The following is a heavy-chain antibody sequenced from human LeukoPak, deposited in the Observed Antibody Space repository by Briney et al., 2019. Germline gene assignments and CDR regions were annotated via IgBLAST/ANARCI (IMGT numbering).Heavy chain of an antibody. CDR2: VYPGDSDT. V-gene: IGHV5-51*01. CDR1: GYSFSNYW. Sequence: GESLKISCKGSGYSFSNYWIGWVRQMPGRGLEWMGFVYPGDSDTRYNPSFEGQVTISADKSITTVYLQWSSLRASDTAMYYCARQGFSARQMNWFDPWGQGTLVIVSS. CDR3: ARQGFSARQMNWFDP. D-gene: IGHD6-6*01. J-gene: IGHJ5*02.